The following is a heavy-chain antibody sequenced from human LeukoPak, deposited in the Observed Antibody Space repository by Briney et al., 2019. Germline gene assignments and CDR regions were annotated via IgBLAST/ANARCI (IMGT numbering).Heavy chain of an antibody. V-gene: IGHV4-34*01. D-gene: IGHD5-18*01. Sequence: SETLSLTCAVYGGSFSGYYWSWIRQPPGKGLEWIGEINHSGSTNYNPSLKSRVTISVDTSKNQFSLKLSSVTAADTAVYYCARGRRGYSYGQVGFDYWGQGTLVTVSS. J-gene: IGHJ4*02. CDR3: ARGRRGYSYGQVGFDY. CDR1: GGSFSGYY. CDR2: INHSGST.